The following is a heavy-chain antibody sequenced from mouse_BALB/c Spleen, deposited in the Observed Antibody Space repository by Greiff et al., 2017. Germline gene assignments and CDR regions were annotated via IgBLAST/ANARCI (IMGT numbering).Heavy chain of an antibody. V-gene: IGHV1S22*01. D-gene: IGHD1-1*01. CDR3: TRSYYGSSYWYFDV. CDR2: IYPGCGST. CDR1: GYTFTSYW. Sequence: LQQPGSELVRPGASVKLSCKASGYTFTSYWMHWVKQRHGQGLEWIGNIYPGCGSTNYDEKFKSKGTLTVDTSSSTAYMHLSSLTSEDSAVYYCTRSYYGSSYWYFDVWGAGTTVTVSS. J-gene: IGHJ1*01.